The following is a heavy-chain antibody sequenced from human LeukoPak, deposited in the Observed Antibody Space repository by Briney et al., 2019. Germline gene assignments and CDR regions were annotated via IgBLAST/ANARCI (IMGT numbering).Heavy chain of an antibody. J-gene: IGHJ6*03. CDR1: GGSITSSSYY. Sequence: SETLSLTCTVSGGSITSSSYYWGWIRQPPGKGLEWIGSVYYSGNTYYNSSLKSRVTISVDTSKNQFSLRLSSVTAADTAVYYCARGFSGSYSIYYYYSMDVWGKGTTVTVSS. D-gene: IGHD1-26*01. CDR3: ARGFSGSYSIYYYYSMDV. CDR2: VYYSGNT. V-gene: IGHV4-39*07.